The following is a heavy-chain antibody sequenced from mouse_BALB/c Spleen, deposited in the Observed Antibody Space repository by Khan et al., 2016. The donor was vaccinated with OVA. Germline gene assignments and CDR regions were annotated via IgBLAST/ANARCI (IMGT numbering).Heavy chain of an antibody. CDR2: ISYSGRT. J-gene: IGHJ2*01. CDR3: ASSWTITEVEATDFDY. V-gene: IGHV3-2*02. Sequence: EVELVEPGPGLVKPSQSLSLTCTVTGYSFTSDYAWNWIRQFPGNILEWVGYISYSGRTSYNPSLKSRISITRDTSKNQFFLQMSSVTTEDTATYNCASSWTITEVEATDFDYWGQGTTLTVSS. D-gene: IGHD1-1*01. CDR1: GYSFTSDYA.